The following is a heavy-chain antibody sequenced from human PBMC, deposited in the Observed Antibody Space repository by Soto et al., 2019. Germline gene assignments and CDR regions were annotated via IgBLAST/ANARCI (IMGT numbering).Heavy chain of an antibody. CDR1: GYTFTGHY. CDR2: INPNSGGS. Sequence: ASVKVSCKASGYTFTGHYVHWVRQAPGHGLEWMAWINPNSGGSNYAQKFQGWVTMTRDTSTSTAYMELSSLRSEDTAVYYCAAGNYYDSSGYYWDAFDIWGQGITVTVSS. J-gene: IGHJ3*02. CDR3: AAGNYYDSSGYYWDAFDI. V-gene: IGHV1-2*04. D-gene: IGHD3-22*01.